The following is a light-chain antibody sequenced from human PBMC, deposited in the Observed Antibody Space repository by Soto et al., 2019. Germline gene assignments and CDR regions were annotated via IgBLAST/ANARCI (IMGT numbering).Light chain of an antibody. CDR3: QQLKSSVLT. CDR1: QAVSRN. Sequence: DIQLTQSPAFLSASVGDRVTITCRASQAVSRNLAWYQQKPGKAPSLLIYAASTLRSGVPSRFSGSGSETEFTLTSSRLQPEDFSTYYRQQLKSSVLTFGPGTKVDIK. V-gene: IGKV1-9*01. J-gene: IGKJ3*01. CDR2: AAS.